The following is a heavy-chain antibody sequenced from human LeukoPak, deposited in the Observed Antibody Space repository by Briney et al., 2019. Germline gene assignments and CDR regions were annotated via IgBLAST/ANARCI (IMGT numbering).Heavy chain of an antibody. CDR1: GFTFSSYS. Sequence: GGSLRLSCAASGFTFSSYSMNWVRQAPGKGLEWVSSISSSSSYIYYADSVKGRFTISRDNAKNSLYLQMNSLRAEDTAVYYCARFLNYVWGSYRVYFDYWGQGTLVTVSS. V-gene: IGHV3-21*01. CDR3: ARFLNYVWGSYRVYFDY. D-gene: IGHD3-16*02. J-gene: IGHJ4*02. CDR2: ISSSSSYI.